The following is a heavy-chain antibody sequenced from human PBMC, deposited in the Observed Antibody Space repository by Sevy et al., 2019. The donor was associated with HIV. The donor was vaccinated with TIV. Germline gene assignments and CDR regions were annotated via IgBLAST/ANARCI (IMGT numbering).Heavy chain of an antibody. J-gene: IGHJ4*02. CDR1: GFTVSSNY. D-gene: IGHD3-16*01. Sequence: GGSLRLSCAASGFTVSSNYMSWVRQAPGKGLEWVSVIYGGGSTYYADSVKGRLTISRDNSKNTLYLQMNSLGAEDTAVYYCARVGPTSRGELDYWGQGTLVTVSS. CDR2: IYGGGST. CDR3: ARVGPTSRGELDY. V-gene: IGHV3-53*01.